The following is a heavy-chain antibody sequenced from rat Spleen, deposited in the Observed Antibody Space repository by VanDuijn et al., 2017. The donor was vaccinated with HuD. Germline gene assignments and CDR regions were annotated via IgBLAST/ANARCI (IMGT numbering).Heavy chain of an antibody. V-gene: IGHV5-25*01. CDR1: GFTFSNYY. CDR3: TREGSDFDY. J-gene: IGHJ2*01. Sequence: EVQLVESGGGLMQPGGSMKLSCTTSGFTFSNYYMAWVRQAPTKGLEWVASINTGGSTYYPDSVKGRFTISRDNAKSTLYLQMNSLRSEDTATYYCTREGSDFDYWGQGVMVTVSS. CDR2: INTGGST. D-gene: IGHD1-11*01.